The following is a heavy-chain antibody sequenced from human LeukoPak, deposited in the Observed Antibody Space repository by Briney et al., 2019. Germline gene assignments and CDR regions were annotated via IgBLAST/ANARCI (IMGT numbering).Heavy chain of an antibody. CDR2: INYSGST. V-gene: IGHV4-59*08. CDR1: GGSISSYY. CDR3: ARQNSSGWPNWFDP. Sequence: SETLSLTCTVSGGSISSYYWSWIRQPPGKGLEWVGSINYSGSTTYNPSLKSRVTISVDTTKNQFSLKLSSVTAADTAVYYCARQNSSGWPNWFDPWGQGTLVTVSS. J-gene: IGHJ5*02. D-gene: IGHD6-19*01.